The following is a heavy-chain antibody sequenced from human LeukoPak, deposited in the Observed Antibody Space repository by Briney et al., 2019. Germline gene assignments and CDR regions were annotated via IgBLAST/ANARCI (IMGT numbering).Heavy chain of an antibody. CDR2: IIPIFGTA. CDR1: GGTFSSYA. Sequence: GASVKVSCKASGGTFSSYAITWVRQAPGQGREWMGGIIPIFGTANYAQKLQGRVTMTTDTSTSTAYMELRSLRSDDTAVYYCARDSREPGFGAFDIWGQGTMVTVSS. J-gene: IGHJ3*02. V-gene: IGHV1-69*05. CDR3: ARDSREPGFGAFDI. D-gene: IGHD1-26*01.